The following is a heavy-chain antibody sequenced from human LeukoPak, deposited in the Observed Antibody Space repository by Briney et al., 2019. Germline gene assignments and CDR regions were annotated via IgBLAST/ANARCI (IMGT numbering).Heavy chain of an antibody. Sequence: GGSLRLSCAASGFTFSSYWMSWVRQAPGKWLEWVANIKQDGSEKYYVDSVKGRFTISRDNAKNSLYLQMNSLRAEDTAVYYCARGAWQWLVPDFDYWGQGTLVTVSS. V-gene: IGHV3-7*01. CDR2: IKQDGSEK. CDR3: ARGAWQWLVPDFDY. D-gene: IGHD6-19*01. J-gene: IGHJ4*02. CDR1: GFTFSSYW.